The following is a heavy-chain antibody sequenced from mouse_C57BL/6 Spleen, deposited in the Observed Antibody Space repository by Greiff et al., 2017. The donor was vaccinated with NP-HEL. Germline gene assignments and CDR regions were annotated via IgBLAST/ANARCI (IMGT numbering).Heavy chain of an antibody. Sequence: EVHLVESGGGLVQPKGSLKLSCAASGFSFNTYAMNWVRQAPGKGLEWVARIRSKSNNYATYYADSVKDRFTISRDDSESMLYLQMNNLKTEDTAMYYCVAGAGTSEYFDVWGTGTTVTVSS. CDR1: GFSFNTYA. CDR3: VAGAGTSEYFDV. J-gene: IGHJ1*03. D-gene: IGHD4-1*01. CDR2: IRSKSNNYAT. V-gene: IGHV10-1*01.